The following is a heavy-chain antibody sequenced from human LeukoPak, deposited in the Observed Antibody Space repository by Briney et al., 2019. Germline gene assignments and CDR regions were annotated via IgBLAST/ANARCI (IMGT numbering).Heavy chain of an antibody. CDR2: ISYDGSNK. V-gene: IGHV3-30*04. CDR3: ARGPARLGSYYDSSGYYAL. Sequence: GGSLRLSCAASGFTFSSYAMHWVRQAPGKGLEWVAVISYDGSNKYYADSVKGRFTISRDNSKNTLYLQMNSLRAEDTAVYYCARGPARLGSYYDSSGYYALWGQGTLVTVSS. J-gene: IGHJ4*02. D-gene: IGHD3-22*01. CDR1: GFTFSSYA.